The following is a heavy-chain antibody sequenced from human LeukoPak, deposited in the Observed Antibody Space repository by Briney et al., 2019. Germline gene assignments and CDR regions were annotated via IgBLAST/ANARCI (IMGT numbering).Heavy chain of an antibody. CDR1: GFTFSSYW. CDR2: IKHDGSNK. V-gene: IGHV3-7*04. J-gene: IGHJ4*02. CDR3: GRSQALGY. Sequence: QPGGSLTLSCAASGFTFSSYWMSWVRQAPGKGLEWVANIKHDGSNKYYVDSVKGRFTISRDNAEKSMYLHMNSLGAEYTAMYYCGRSQALGYWGQGTLVTVSS.